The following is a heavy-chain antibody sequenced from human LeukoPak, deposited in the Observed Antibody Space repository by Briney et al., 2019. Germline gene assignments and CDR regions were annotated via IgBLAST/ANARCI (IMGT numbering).Heavy chain of an antibody. CDR2: IYYSGNT. D-gene: IGHD3-10*01. J-gene: IGHJ3*02. Sequence: SETLSLTCTVSGDSISSFYWSWIRQPPGKGLEWIGYIYYSGNTNYNPSLKSRVTISVDTSKNQFSLKLSSVTAADTAVYYCARQLLWFGELLPWGAFDIWGQGTMVTVSS. CDR1: GDSISSFY. V-gene: IGHV4-59*01. CDR3: ARQLLWFGELLPWGAFDI.